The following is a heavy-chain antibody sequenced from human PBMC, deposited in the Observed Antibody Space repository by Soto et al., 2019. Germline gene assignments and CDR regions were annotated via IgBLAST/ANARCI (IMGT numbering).Heavy chain of an antibody. CDR3: ARGALYGDYFPIDY. J-gene: IGHJ4*02. V-gene: IGHV1-3*01. D-gene: IGHD4-17*01. CDR2: INAGNGNT. Sequence: ASVKVSCKASGYTFTSYVMHWVRQAPGQRLEWMGWINAGNGNTKYSQKFQGRVTITRDTSASTAYMELSSLRSEDTAVYYCARGALYGDYFPIDYWGQGTLVTVSS. CDR1: GYTFTSYV.